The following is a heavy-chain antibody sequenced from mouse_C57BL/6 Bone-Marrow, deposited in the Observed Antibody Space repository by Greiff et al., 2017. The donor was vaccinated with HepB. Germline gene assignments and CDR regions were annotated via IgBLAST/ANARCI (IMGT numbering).Heavy chain of an antibody. CDR3: ARSYDCPWFAY. CDR2: IYPRSGNT. Sequence: VKLMESGAELARPGASVKLSCKASGYTFTSYGISWVKQRTGQGLEWIGEIYPRSGNTYYNEKFKGKATLTADKSSSTAYMELRSLTSEDSAVYFCARSYDCPWFAYWGQGTLVTVSA. J-gene: IGHJ3*01. V-gene: IGHV1-81*01. CDR1: GYTFTSYG. D-gene: IGHD2-4*01.